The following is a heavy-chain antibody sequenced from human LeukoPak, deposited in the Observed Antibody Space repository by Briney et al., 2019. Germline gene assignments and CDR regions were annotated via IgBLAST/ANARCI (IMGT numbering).Heavy chain of an antibody. J-gene: IGHJ5*02. CDR2: INHSGST. CDR1: GGSFSGYY. V-gene: IGHV4-34*01. Sequence: PSETLPLTCAVYGGSFSGYYWSWIRQPPGKGLEWIGEINHSGSTNYNPSLKSRVTISVDTSKNQFSLKLSSVTAADTAVYYCARGRCYDFWSGWANNWFDPWGQGTLVTVSS. CDR3: ARGRCYDFWSGWANNWFDP. D-gene: IGHD3-3*01.